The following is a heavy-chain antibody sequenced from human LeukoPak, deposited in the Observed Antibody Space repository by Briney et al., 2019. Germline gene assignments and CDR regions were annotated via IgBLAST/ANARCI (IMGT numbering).Heavy chain of an antibody. J-gene: IGHJ4*02. CDR3: AIRIVGATTDFDY. Sequence: PSQTLSLTCTVSGGSISSGSYYWSWIRQPAGKGLEWIGRIYTSGSTNYNPSLKSGVTISVDTSKNQFSLKLSSVTAADTAVYYCAIRIVGATTDFDYWGQGTLVTVSS. V-gene: IGHV4-61*02. CDR1: GGSISSGSYY. D-gene: IGHD1-26*01. CDR2: IYTSGST.